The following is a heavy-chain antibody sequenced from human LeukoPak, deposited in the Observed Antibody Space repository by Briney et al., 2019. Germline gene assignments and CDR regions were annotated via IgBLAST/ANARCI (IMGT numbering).Heavy chain of an antibody. D-gene: IGHD3-22*01. CDR2: ISGSGGST. Sequence: GGSLRLSCAASGFTFSSYAMSWVRQAPGKGLEWVSAISGSGGSTYYADSVKGRFTISRDNSKNTLYLQMNSLRAEDTVLYYCAKGGYYYDSSGYVYWGQGTLVTVSS. J-gene: IGHJ4*02. V-gene: IGHV3-23*01. CDR1: GFTFSSYA. CDR3: AKGGYYYDSSGYVY.